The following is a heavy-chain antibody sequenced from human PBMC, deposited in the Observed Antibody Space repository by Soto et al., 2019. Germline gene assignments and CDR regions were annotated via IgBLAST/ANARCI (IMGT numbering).Heavy chain of an antibody. CDR3: ARYEPFDWFFYFDY. CDR1: GGTFSSYA. CDR2: IIPIFGTA. J-gene: IGHJ4*02. V-gene: IGHV1-69*06. Sequence: ASVKVSCKASGGTFSSYAISRVRQAPGQGLEWMGGIIPIFGTANYAQKFQGRVTITADKSTSTAYMELSSLRSEDTAVYYCARYEPFDWFFYFDYWGQGTLVTVSS. D-gene: IGHD3-9*01.